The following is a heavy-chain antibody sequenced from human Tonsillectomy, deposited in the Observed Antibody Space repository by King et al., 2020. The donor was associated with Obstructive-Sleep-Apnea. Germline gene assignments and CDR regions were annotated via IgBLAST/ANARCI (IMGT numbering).Heavy chain of an antibody. D-gene: IGHD2-15*01. CDR2: ISSSSSYI. J-gene: IGHJ4*02. CDR3: ARSGSWSYYDY. Sequence: VQLVESGGGLVKPGGSLRLSCAASGFTFSSYSMNWVRQAPGKGLEWVSSISSSSSYIYYADSGKGRFTISRDNAKNSLYLQMNSLRAEETAVYYCARSGSWSYYDYWGPGTLVTVSS. V-gene: IGHV3-21*01. CDR1: GFTFSSYS.